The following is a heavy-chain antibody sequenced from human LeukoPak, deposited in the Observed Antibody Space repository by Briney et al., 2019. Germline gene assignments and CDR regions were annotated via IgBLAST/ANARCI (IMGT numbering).Heavy chain of an antibody. CDR2: INPNSGGT. D-gene: IGHD4-17*01. V-gene: IGHV1-2*02. CDR1: GYTFTNYT. CDR3: ARDGGYYGDYKD. J-gene: IGHJ4*02. Sequence: ASVKVSCKASGYTFTNYTISWVRQAPGQGLEWMGWINPNSGGTNYAQKFQGRVTMTRDTSISTAYMELSRLRSDDTAVYYCARDGGYYGDYKDWGQGTLVTVSS.